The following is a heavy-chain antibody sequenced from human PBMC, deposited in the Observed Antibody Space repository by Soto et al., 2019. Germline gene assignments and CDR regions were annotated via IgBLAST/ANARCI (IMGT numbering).Heavy chain of an antibody. CDR3: ARGRYCLTGRCFPNWFDS. J-gene: IGHJ5*01. CDR1: GDSISNLDYF. V-gene: IGHV4-30-4*01. D-gene: IGHD7-27*01. CDR2: IYKSATT. Sequence: TSETLSLTCSVSGDSISNLDYFWAWIRQPPGQALEYIGYIYKSATTYYNPSFESRVAISVDTSKSQFSLNVASVTAADTAVYFCARGRYCLTGRCFPNWFDSWGQGALVTVSS.